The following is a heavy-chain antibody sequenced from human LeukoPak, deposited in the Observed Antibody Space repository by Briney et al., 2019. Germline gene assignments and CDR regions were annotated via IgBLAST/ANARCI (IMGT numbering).Heavy chain of an antibody. V-gene: IGHV1-18*01. D-gene: IGHD5-12*01. J-gene: IGHJ3*02. Sequence: GASVKVSCKASGYTFSSYGLSWVRQAPGQGLEWMGWISAYNGNTNYAQKIQGRVSMTTDTSTSTAYMELRSLRSDDTAVYYCARVDVNIVATIEGTDAFDIWGQGTMVTVSS. CDR1: GYTFSSYG. CDR3: ARVDVNIVATIEGTDAFDI. CDR2: ISAYNGNT.